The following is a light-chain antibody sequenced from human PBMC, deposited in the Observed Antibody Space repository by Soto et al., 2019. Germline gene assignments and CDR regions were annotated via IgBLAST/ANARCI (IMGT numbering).Light chain of an antibody. Sequence: EIVLTQSPLSLPVTPGEPAFISCRSSRNLLHSNGYYYLDWYQQKPGQAPKLLIFGASTLHSGVPSRFSGSGSGTRFTLTITSLQPEDVATYYCLHEYNYPWTFGQGTKVDIK. V-gene: IGKV2-28*01. CDR2: GAS. J-gene: IGKJ1*01. CDR3: LHEYNYPWT. CDR1: RNLLHSNGYYY.